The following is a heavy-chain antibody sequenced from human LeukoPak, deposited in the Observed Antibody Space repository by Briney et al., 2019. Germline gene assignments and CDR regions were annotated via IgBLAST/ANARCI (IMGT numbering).Heavy chain of an antibody. CDR2: IYTSGTT. CDR1: GGSFSTYY. J-gene: IGHJ4*02. V-gene: IGHV4-4*07. CDR3: SQPANLGPGY. Sequence: SETLSLTCTVSGGSFSTYYWSWIRQPAGKGLEWIGHIYTSGTTNYNPSLKSRVTMSIDTSKKQFSLKLSSVTAADTAFDYFSQPANLGPGYWGQGSLVAVSS.